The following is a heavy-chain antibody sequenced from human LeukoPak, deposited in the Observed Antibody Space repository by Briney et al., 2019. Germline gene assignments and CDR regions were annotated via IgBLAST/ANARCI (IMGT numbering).Heavy chain of an antibody. D-gene: IGHD2-21*02. V-gene: IGHV3-66*01. J-gene: IGHJ4*02. CDR1: GFSISHYY. Sequence: GGSLRLFCAASGFSISHYYMTWVRQTPGKGLDWVSVIYTGGGTNYGDSVKGRSTISRDNSKNTLYLQMNSLRADDTAIYYCARGQAYCGADCYSDWGQGTLVTVSS. CDR3: ARGQAYCGADCYSD. CDR2: IYTGGGT.